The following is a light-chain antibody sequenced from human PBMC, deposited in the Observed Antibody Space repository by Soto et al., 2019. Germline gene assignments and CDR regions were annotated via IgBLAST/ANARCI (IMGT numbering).Light chain of an antibody. J-gene: IGKJ4*01. Sequence: EIVLTQSPGTLSLSPGERATLSCRASQSVSSSYLAWYQQKPGQAPRLLIYGASSRATGIPDRFSVSGSGTDFTLIISRLEPEDFAVYYCQQYGSSPPLTFGGGTKVEIK. V-gene: IGKV3-20*01. CDR2: GAS. CDR3: QQYGSSPPLT. CDR1: QSVSSSY.